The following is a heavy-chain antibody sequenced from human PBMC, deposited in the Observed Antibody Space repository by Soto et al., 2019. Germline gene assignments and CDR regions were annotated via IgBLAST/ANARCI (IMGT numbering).Heavy chain of an antibody. CDR2: IYYSGST. CDR3: ARHVQWLVTFDY. J-gene: IGHJ4*02. Sequence: PSETLSLTCTVSGGSIRSYYLSWIRQPPGKGLEWIGYIYYSGSTNYNPSLKSRVTISVDTSKNQFSLKLSSVTAADTAVYYCARHVQWLVTFDYWGQGTLVTVSS. D-gene: IGHD6-19*01. CDR1: GGSIRSYY. V-gene: IGHV4-59*08.